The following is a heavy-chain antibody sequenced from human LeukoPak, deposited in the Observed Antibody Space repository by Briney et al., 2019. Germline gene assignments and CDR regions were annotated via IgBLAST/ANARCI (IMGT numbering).Heavy chain of an antibody. D-gene: IGHD3-22*01. CDR2: ISSSGSTI. J-gene: IGHJ6*02. V-gene: IGHV3-11*01. CDR3: ARDKRYYYDSSGYLLGYYYGMDV. CDR1: GFTFSDYY. Sequence: PGGSLRLSCAASGFTFSDYYMSWIRQAPGKGLEWVSYISSSGSTIYYADSVKGRFTISRDNAKNPLYLQMNSLRAEDTAVYYCARDKRYYYDSSGYLLGYYYGMDVWGQGTTVTVSS.